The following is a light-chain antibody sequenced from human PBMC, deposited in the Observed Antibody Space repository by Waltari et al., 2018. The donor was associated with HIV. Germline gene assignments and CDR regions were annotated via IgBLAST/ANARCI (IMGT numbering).Light chain of an antibody. CDR3: MQARELPRT. CDR1: QNLVHSDGKNY. CDR2: EGY. V-gene: IGKV2D-29*01. J-gene: IGKJ1*01. Sequence: DIVMTQTPVSLSVTPGQPASISCRSSQNLVHSDGKNYLSWYVQKPGQPPHLLIYEGYHRFSAVPDRFSGSGSGTDFTLKISRVEAEDVGIYYCMQARELPRTFGQGTKVEVK.